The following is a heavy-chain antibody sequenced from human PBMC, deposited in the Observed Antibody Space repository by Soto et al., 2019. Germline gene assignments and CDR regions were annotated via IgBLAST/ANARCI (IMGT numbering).Heavy chain of an antibody. CDR1: GFTFSSDW. V-gene: IGHV3-74*01. J-gene: IGHJ4*02. D-gene: IGHD2-21*02. CDR3: ARWFTGGNFDYFDF. Sequence: LRLSCAASGFTFSSDWMHWFRQAPGKGLVWVSRIDSAGRTTTYADSVKGRFTISRDNAKNTLYLQMNGLRAEDTALYYCARWFTGGNFDYFDFWGQGTQVTVSS. CDR2: IDSAGRTT.